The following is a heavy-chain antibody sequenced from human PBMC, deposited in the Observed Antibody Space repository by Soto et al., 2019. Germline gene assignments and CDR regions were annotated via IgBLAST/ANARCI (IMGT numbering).Heavy chain of an antibody. J-gene: IGHJ6*03. CDR3: ARSLYCSSTSCYGVYYYYYMDV. Sequence: SETLSPTCPVSGGSISSYYWSWIPQPPGEGLEGVGYIYYSGSTNYNPSLKSRVTISVDTSKNQFSLKLSSVTAADTAVYYCARSLYCSSTSCYGVYYYYYMDVWGKGTTVTVSS. V-gene: IGHV4-59*01. D-gene: IGHD2-2*01. CDR1: GGSISSYY. CDR2: IYYSGST.